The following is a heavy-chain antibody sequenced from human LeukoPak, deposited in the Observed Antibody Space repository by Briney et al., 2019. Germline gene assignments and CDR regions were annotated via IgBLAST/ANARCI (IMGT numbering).Heavy chain of an antibody. CDR3: ARDRSYYKYFEY. D-gene: IGHD3-10*01. CDR2: ISSSSSHT. V-gene: IGHV3-11*06. CDR1: GFTFSDYY. J-gene: IGHJ4*02. Sequence: KPEGSLRLSCAASGFTFSDYYMNWIRQAPGKGLEWVSYISSSSSHTKYADSVKGRFTISRDNAKNSLFLQMNSLRAEDTAVYFCARDRSYYKYFEYWGQGTLVSVSS.